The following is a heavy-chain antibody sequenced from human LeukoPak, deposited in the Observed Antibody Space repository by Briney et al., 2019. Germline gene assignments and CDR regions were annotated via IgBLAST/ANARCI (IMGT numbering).Heavy chain of an antibody. CDR3: VKALGYCSGGSCLAFDI. D-gene: IGHD2-15*01. Sequence: PGRSLRLSSAVSALTVTINHMIWVRQAPGKGLEWVSIIYTAGSTYYAECVEGRFTISRDNSKNTLYLQMSSLRAEDTAVYYCVKALGYCSGGSCLAFDIWGQGTMVTVSS. CDR1: ALTVTINH. V-gene: IGHV3-53*05. CDR2: IYTAGST. J-gene: IGHJ3*02.